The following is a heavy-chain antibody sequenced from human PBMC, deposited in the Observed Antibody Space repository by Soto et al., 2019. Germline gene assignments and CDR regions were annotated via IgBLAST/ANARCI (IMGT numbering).Heavy chain of an antibody. Sequence: SETLSLTCTVSGGSISSGDYYWSWIRQPPGKGLEWIGYIYYSGSTYYNPSLKSRVTISVDTSKNQFSLKLSSVTAADTAVYYCARDTDTAMVNRYFDYWGQGTQVTVSS. J-gene: IGHJ4*02. D-gene: IGHD5-18*01. V-gene: IGHV4-30-4*01. CDR3: ARDTDTAMVNRYFDY. CDR2: IYYSGST. CDR1: GGSISSGDYY.